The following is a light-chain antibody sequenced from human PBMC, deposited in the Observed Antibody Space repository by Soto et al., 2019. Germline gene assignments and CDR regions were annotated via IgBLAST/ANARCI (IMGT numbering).Light chain of an antibody. CDR3: QQRSNWPPGALT. CDR2: DAS. Sequence: EIVLTQSPATLSLSPGERATLSCRASQSVSSYLAWYQQKPGQAPRLLIYDASNRATGITARFSGSESGTDLTLTISRLEPADFAVYACQQRSNWPPGALTFGGGTKVEIK. CDR1: QSVSSY. V-gene: IGKV3-11*01. J-gene: IGKJ4*01.